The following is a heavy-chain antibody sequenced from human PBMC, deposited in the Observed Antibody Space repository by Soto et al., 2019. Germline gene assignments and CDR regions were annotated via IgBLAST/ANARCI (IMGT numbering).Heavy chain of an antibody. CDR2: IKQDGSEK. D-gene: IGHD6-19*01. Sequence: EVQLVESGGGLVQPGGSLRLSCAASGFTFSSYWMSWVRQAPGKGLEWVANIKQDGSEKYYVDSVKGRFTISRDNAKNSLYLQMNSLRAEDTAVYYCARALTRGQWLETGDYYFDYWGQGTLVTVSS. CDR3: ARALTRGQWLETGDYYFDY. CDR1: GFTFSSYW. J-gene: IGHJ4*02. V-gene: IGHV3-7*01.